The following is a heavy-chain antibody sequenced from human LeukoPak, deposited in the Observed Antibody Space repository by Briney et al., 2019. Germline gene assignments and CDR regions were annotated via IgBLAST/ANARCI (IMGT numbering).Heavy chain of an antibody. CDR2: ISSSSSYI. Sequence: PGGSLRLSCAASGFTFSSYSMNWVRQAPGKGLEGVSSISSSSSYIYYADSVKGRFTISRDNAKNSLYLQMNSLRAEDTAVYYCARTAIQITMVRGVITKYNWFDPWGQGTLVTVSS. CDR3: ARTAIQITMVRGVITKYNWFDP. J-gene: IGHJ5*02. V-gene: IGHV3-21*01. CDR1: GFTFSSYS. D-gene: IGHD3-10*01.